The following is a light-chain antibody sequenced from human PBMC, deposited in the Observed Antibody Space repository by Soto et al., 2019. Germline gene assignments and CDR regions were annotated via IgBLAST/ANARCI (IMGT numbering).Light chain of an antibody. Sequence: IVMTQSPATLSVSPGERATLSCRASQSVSSNLAWYQQKPGQAPRLVIYGASTRATGIAARFSGSESGTEFTLTISSLQSEDFAVYYCQQYNNWPPWTFGQGTKVEIK. CDR3: QQYNNWPPWT. J-gene: IGKJ1*01. V-gene: IGKV3-15*01. CDR2: GAS. CDR1: QSVSSN.